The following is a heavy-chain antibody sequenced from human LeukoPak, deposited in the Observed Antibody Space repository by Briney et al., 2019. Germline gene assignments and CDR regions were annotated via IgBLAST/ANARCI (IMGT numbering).Heavy chain of an antibody. CDR1: GGVIRTYY. CDR2: IYYTGST. D-gene: IGHD2-15*01. Sequence: SETLSFTCTVSGGVIRTYYWSWIRQPPGKGLEYIGYIYYTGSTTYNPSLESRVTMSVDTSKNQFSLQLTSVTAADTAVYHCARETYCSGGTCFFGPDYWGQGTLVTVSS. V-gene: IGHV4-59*12. J-gene: IGHJ4*02. CDR3: ARETYCSGGTCFFGPDY.